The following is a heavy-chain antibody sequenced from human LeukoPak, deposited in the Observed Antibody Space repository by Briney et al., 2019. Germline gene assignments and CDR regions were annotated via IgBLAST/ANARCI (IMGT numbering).Heavy chain of an antibody. V-gene: IGHV1-58*01. CDR2: IVVGSGNT. CDR1: GFTFTSSA. J-gene: IGHJ4*02. D-gene: IGHD5-12*01. CDR3: AAGYSGYEYPNC. Sequence: SVKVSCKASGFTFTSSAVQWVRQARGQRLEWIGWIVVGSGNTNYAQEFQERVIIIRDMSTRTVYMELSSLTFEDTAVYYCAAGYSGYEYPNCWGQGTLVTVSS.